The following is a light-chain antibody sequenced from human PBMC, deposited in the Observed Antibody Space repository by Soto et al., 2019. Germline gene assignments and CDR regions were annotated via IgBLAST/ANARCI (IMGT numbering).Light chain of an antibody. J-gene: IGLJ1*01. CDR3: APWESRLSSTV. CDR2: DND. V-gene: IGLV1-51*01. Sequence: QSVLTQPPSLFAAPGQNVTISCSGSNTNIGNHFVSWYQQLPGTAPRLLIYDNDNRPSGIPDRFSGSKSGTSASLGITGLQTCDEADYYCAPWESRLSSTVFGSGTKVTVL. CDR1: NTNIGNHF.